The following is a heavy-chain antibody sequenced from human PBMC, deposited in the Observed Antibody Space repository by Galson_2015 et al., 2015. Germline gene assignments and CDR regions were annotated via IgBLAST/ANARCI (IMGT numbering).Heavy chain of an antibody. CDR1: GFTFSTYG. CDR2: IWYDGSNK. CDR3: ARAVGPFDY. Sequence: SLRLSCAASGFTFSTYGMHWVRQAPGKGLEWVAVIWYDGSNKYYADSVRGRFTISRDNSKNTLYLQMNSLRAGDTALYYCARAVGPFDYWGQGTLVTVSS. J-gene: IGHJ4*02. V-gene: IGHV3-33*01.